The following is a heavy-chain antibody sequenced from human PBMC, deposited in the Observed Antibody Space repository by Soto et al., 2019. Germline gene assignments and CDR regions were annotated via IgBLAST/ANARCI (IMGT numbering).Heavy chain of an antibody. CDR3: AKGGWRSYAPSDY. CDR1: GFTFSSYA. J-gene: IGHJ4*02. Sequence: EVQLLESGGGLVQPGGSLRLSCAASGFTFSSYAMSWVRQAPGKGLEWVSEIVDSGGSTYYAGSVKGRFTISRDNSKNTGYLQMNSLRAEDPAAYDCAKGGWRSYAPSDYWGQGTLVTVSS. D-gene: IGHD2-2*01. V-gene: IGHV3-23*01. CDR2: IVDSGGST.